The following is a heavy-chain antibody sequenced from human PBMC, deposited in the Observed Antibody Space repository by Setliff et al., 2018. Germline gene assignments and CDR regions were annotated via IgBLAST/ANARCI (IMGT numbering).Heavy chain of an antibody. V-gene: IGHV4-4*02. Sequence: SETLSLTCAVSGDSISSGNWWSWVRQPPEKGLEWIGEINHSGNTNYNPSLKSRVTISVDKSTNQFSLKLTSVTAADTAIYYCARDTSSDWAAWFDPWSQGILVTVSS. CDR3: ARDTSSDWAAWFDP. CDR1: GDSISSGNW. J-gene: IGHJ5*02. CDR2: INHSGNT. D-gene: IGHD3-22*01.